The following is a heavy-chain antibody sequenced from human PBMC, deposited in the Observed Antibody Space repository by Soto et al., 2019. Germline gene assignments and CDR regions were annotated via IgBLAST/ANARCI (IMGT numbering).Heavy chain of an antibody. Sequence: ESIQLSGVASGFSFRNYAINGVRQATGKGLEWVSGISGSGVDTYYPDSLKGRFTISRDNSKNTVYLQMNSLRAEDTALYYCAKGEDSYGFTRFDYWGPGTLVTVSS. D-gene: IGHD5-18*01. CDR3: AKGEDSYGFTRFDY. J-gene: IGHJ4*02. CDR1: GFSFRNYA. CDR2: ISGSGVDT. V-gene: IGHV3-23*01.